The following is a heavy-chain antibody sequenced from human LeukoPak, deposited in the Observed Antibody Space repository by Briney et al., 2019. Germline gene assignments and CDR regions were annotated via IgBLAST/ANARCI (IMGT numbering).Heavy chain of an antibody. V-gene: IGHV4-4*07. D-gene: IGHD5-12*01. CDR1: GGSISSYY. J-gene: IGHJ6*03. CDR2: IYTSGST. Sequence: PSETLSLTCTVSGGSISSYYWSWIRQPAGKGLEWIGRIYTSGSTNYNPSLKSRVTMSVDTSKNQFSLKLSSVTAADTAVYYCAREDSGYRYYYMDVWGKGTTVTVSS. CDR3: AREDSGYRYYYMDV.